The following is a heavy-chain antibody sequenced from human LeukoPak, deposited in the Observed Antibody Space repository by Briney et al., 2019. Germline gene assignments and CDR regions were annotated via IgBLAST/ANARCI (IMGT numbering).Heavy chain of an antibody. J-gene: IGHJ4*02. CDR3: ARGPTYGSRSDFLES. CDR1: GFSISSHW. CDR2: LKEDVSAR. D-gene: IGHD3-10*01. Sequence: GGSLRLSCVASGFSISSHWMPWVRQAPGKGLEWVASLKEDVSARNLVDSVKGRFTISTDNAKNSLYLQMNSLRVEDTAVYYCARGPTYGSRSDFLESWGLGTLVTVSS. V-gene: IGHV3-7*01.